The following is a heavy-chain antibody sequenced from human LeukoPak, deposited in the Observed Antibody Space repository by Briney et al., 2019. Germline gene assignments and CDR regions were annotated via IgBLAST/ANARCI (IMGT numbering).Heavy chain of an antibody. CDR2: ISTSGGDT. CDR3: AKGSPQYYFEY. J-gene: IGHJ4*01. CDR1: GFTFSNYA. Sequence: GGSLRLSCVASGFTFSNYAMYWVRQAPGKGLEWVSAISTSGGDTFYPDSMRGRFTISRDNSKNTLYLQMSSLRAEATAVYFWAKGSPQYYFEYLGQGTPVTVSS. V-gene: IGHV3-23*01.